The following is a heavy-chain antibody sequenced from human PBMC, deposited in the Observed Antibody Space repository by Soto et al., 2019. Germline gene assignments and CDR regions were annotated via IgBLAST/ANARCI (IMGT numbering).Heavy chain of an antibody. V-gene: IGHV1-2*04. CDR1: GYTFTGYY. CDR2: INPNSGGT. D-gene: IGHD1-7*01. J-gene: IGHJ6*02. CDR3: ARERGVTGTTYYHYGMDV. Sequence: ASVKVSCKASGYTFTGYYMHRVRQAPGQGLEWMGWINPNSGGTNYAQKFQGWVTMTRDTSISTAYMELSRLRSDDTAVYYCARERGVTGTTYYHYGMDVWGQGTTVIVSS.